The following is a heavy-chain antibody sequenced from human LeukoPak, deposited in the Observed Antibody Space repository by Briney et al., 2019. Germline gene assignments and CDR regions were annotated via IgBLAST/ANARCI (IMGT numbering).Heavy chain of an antibody. CDR2: ISDGSTYI. J-gene: IGHJ4*02. Sequence: GGSLRLSCAASGFTFSTYSCNWVRQAPGEGLEWVSSISDGSTYIFYADSLKGRFTISRDDAKSSLYLQMNSLRDEDTAVYYCARVQYDSSGYSFDYWGQGTLVTVSS. CDR3: ARVQYDSSGYSFDY. CDR1: GFTFSTYS. V-gene: IGHV3-21*01. D-gene: IGHD3-22*01.